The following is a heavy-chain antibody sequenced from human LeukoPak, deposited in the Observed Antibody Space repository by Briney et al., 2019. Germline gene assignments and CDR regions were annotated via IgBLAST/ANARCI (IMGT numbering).Heavy chain of an antibody. CDR3: ARDRKAVAGTGY. V-gene: IGHV4-38-2*02. CDR1: DYSISSGYY. D-gene: IGHD6-19*01. Sequence: SETLSLTCAVSDYSISSGYYWGWIRQPPGKGLEWIGSIYHSGSTYYNPSLKSRVIISVDTSKNQFSLKLNSVTAADTAVYYCARDRKAVAGTGYWGQGTLVTVSS. J-gene: IGHJ4*02. CDR2: IYHSGST.